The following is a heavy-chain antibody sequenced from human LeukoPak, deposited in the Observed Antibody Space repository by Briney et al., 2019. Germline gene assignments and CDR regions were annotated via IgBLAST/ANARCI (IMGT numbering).Heavy chain of an antibody. CDR2: IIPIFDTA. CDR3: ATFTARPYHYYYMDV. J-gene: IGHJ6*03. V-gene: IGHV1-69*13. CDR1: GGTFSSYG. Sequence: ASVKVSCKASGGTFSSYGISWVRQAPGQGLEWMGGIIPIFDTANYAQKFQGRVTITADESTSTAYMELSSLRSEDTAVYYCATFTARPYHYYYMDVWGKGTTVTVSS. D-gene: IGHD5-18*01.